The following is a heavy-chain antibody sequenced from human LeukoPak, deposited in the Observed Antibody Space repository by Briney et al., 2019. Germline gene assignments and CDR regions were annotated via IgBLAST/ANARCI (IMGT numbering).Heavy chain of an antibody. V-gene: IGHV3-64*01. J-gene: IGHJ4*02. Sequence: GGSLRLSCAASGFTFSDYYMSWIRQAPGKGLEYVSAISGDGGRTYYAKSVKGRFTISRDNSKNTLYLQMGSLRVEDMAVYYCARATMIRGVIIGPALDYWGQGTLVTVSS. CDR3: ARATMIRGVIIGPALDY. CDR2: ISGDGGRT. D-gene: IGHD3-10*01. CDR1: GFTFSDYY.